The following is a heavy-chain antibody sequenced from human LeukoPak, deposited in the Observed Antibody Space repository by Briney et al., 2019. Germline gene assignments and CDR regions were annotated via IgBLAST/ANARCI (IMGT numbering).Heavy chain of an antibody. Sequence: GGSLRLSCAASGFTFSSYWMSWVRQAPGKGLEWVANIKQDGSEKYYVDSAKGRFTISRDNAKNSLYLQMNSLRAEDTAVYYCARGPVWWLPAGHFDYWGQGTLVTVSS. CDR2: IKQDGSEK. D-gene: IGHD1-26*01. J-gene: IGHJ4*02. CDR3: ARGPVWWLPAGHFDY. CDR1: GFTFSSYW. V-gene: IGHV3-7*03.